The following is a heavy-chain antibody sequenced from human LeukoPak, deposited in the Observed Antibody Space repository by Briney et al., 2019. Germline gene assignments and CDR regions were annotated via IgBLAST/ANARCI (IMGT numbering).Heavy chain of an antibody. J-gene: IGHJ4*02. CDR1: GYAFTGYY. CDR2: INPNSGGT. V-gene: IGHV1-2*06. Sequence: ASVKVSCKASGYAFTGYYMHWVRQAPGQGLEWMGRINPNSGGTNYAQKFQGRVTMTRDTSISTAYMELSRLRSDDSAVYYCARDLAVKREVDYWGQGTLVTVSS. D-gene: IGHD1-26*01. CDR3: ARDLAVKREVDY.